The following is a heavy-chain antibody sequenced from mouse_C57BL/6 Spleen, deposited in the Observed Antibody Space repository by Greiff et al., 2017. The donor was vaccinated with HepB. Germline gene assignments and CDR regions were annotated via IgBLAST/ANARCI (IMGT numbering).Heavy chain of an antibody. V-gene: IGHV2-2*01. CDR2: IWSGGST. CDR1: GFSLTSYG. J-gene: IGHJ3*01. Sequence: VQLQQSGPGLVQPSQSLSITCTVSGFSLTSYGVHWVRQSPGKGLEWLGVIWSGGSTDYNAAFISRLSISKDNSKSQVFFKMNSLQADDTAIYYCARRNFSWFAYWGQGTLVTVSA. CDR3: ARRNFSWFAY.